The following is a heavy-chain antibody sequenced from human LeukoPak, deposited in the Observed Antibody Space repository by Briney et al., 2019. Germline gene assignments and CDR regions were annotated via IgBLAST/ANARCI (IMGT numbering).Heavy chain of an antibody. CDR3: ARHKHSSRTFDY. CDR1: GGSISSSSYY. V-gene: IGHV4-39*01. D-gene: IGHD6-13*01. Sequence: PSETLSLTCTVSGGSISSSSYYWGWIRQPPGKGLEWIGSIYYSGSTYYNPSLKSRVTISVDTSKNQFSLKLSSVTAADTAVYYCARHKHSSRTFDYWGQGTLVTVSS. J-gene: IGHJ4*02. CDR2: IYYSGST.